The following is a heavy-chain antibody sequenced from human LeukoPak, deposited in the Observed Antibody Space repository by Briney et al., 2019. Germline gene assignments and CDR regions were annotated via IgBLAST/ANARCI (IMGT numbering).Heavy chain of an antibody. CDR1: GYTFTGYN. V-gene: IGHV1-46*01. D-gene: IGHD1-26*01. Sequence: RASVKVSCKASGYTFTGYNMHWVRQAPGQGLEWMGIINPTGGSTNYAQQFQGRVTMTRDTSTSTVYMELTSLRSDDTAVYYCARDPTATYYFDYWGQGTLVTVSS. CDR3: ARDPTATYYFDY. J-gene: IGHJ4*02. CDR2: INPTGGST.